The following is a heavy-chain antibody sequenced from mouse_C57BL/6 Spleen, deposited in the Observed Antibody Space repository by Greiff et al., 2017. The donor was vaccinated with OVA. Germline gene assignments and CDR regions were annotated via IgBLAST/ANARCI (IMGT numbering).Heavy chain of an antibody. D-gene: IGHD1-1*01. V-gene: IGHV1-64*01. CDR3: ASDHYGSSYAMDY. J-gene: IGHJ4*01. CDR2: IHPNSGST. CDR1: GYTFTSYW. Sequence: QVQLQQPGAELVKPGASVKLSCKASGYTFTSYWMHWVKQRPGQGLEWIGMIHPNSGSTNYNEKFKSKATLTVDKSSSTAYMQLSSLTSEDSAVYYCASDHYGSSYAMDYWGQGTSVTVSS.